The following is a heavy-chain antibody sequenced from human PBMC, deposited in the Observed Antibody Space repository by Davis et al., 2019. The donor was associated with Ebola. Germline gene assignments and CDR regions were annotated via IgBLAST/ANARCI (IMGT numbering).Heavy chain of an antibody. V-gene: IGHV6-1*01. CDR3: ARGWLRSGFDC. D-gene: IGHD5-12*01. CDR1: GDSVSNTAG. Sequence: PSETLSLTCAISGDSVSNTAGWNWIRQSPSRGLEWLGRTYYNSKWYSDYAVSVKSRITINPDTSKNQFSLQLNSVTPEDTAVYYCARGWLRSGFDCWGQGTLVTVSS. CDR2: TYYNSKWYS. J-gene: IGHJ4*02.